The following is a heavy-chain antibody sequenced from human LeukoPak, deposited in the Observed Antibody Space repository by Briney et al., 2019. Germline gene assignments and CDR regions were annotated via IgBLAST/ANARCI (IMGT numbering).Heavy chain of an antibody. Sequence: RTGGSLRLSCAASGFTFSNYEMNWVRQAPGKGLEWVSYIDSSGSNKYYADSVRGRFTISRDNPKNSLNLQMNSLRAEDTAVYYCAKEMTTRRTGGFFDYWGQGILVTVSS. CDR2: IDSSGSNK. CDR1: GFTFSNYE. V-gene: IGHV3-48*03. D-gene: IGHD4-17*01. CDR3: AKEMTTRRTGGFFDY. J-gene: IGHJ4*02.